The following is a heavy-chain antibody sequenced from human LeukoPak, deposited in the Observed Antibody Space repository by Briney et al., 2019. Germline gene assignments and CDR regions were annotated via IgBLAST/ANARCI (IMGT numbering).Heavy chain of an antibody. Sequence: SVKVSCKASGGTLSTYAISWVRQAPGQGLEWTGGVIPIFGTANYAQNLQGRVTITTDESTSTAYMELSSLRSEDTAVYYCAREYCSTTICFGRGGFDYWGQGTLVTVSS. CDR3: AREYCSTTICFGRGGFDY. J-gene: IGHJ4*02. CDR1: GGTLSTYA. D-gene: IGHD2-2*01. V-gene: IGHV1-69*05. CDR2: VIPIFGTA.